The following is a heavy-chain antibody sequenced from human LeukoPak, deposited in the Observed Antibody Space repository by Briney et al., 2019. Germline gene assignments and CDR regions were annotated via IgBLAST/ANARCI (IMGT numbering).Heavy chain of an antibody. D-gene: IGHD6-19*01. CDR2: ISYDGSHT. CDR1: GFTFSSYW. J-gene: IGHJ4*02. Sequence: GGSLRLSCAASGFTFSSYWMSWVRQAPGKGLEWVALISYDGSHTYYADPVKGRFTISRETSKNTLYLQMNSLRVEDTALYHCARDGPGIAVAGHFDDWGQGTLVTVSS. V-gene: IGHV3-30*03. CDR3: ARDGPGIAVAGHFDD.